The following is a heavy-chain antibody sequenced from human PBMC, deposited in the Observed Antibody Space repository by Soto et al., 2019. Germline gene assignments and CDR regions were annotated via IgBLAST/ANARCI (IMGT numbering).Heavy chain of an antibody. V-gene: IGHV1-18*01. CDR3: ARDLSSSPYAFDI. CDR1: GYTFTSYG. D-gene: IGHD6-6*01. J-gene: IGHJ3*02. Sequence: GASVKVSCKASGYTFTSYGIRWVRQAPGQGLEWMGWMSAYNGNTGYAQKLQGRVTMTRNTSMSTAYMELSSLRSEDTAVYYCARDLSSSPYAFDIWGQGTMVTVSS. CDR2: MSAYNGNT.